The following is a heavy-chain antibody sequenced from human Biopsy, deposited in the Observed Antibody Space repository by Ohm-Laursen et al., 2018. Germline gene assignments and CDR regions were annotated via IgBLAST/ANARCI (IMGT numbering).Heavy chain of an antibody. CDR2: IYNTGDT. D-gene: IGHD6-25*01. J-gene: IGHJ2*01. V-gene: IGHV4-59*08. CDR3: ARRSAANWYFNL. CDR1: GGSITSYS. Sequence: GALSLTCTVSGGSITSYSWSWIRQPPGKGLEPIGYIYNTGDTTYNPSLQSRVTISLDTSNNQLSLRLRSVTAADAAVYYCARRSAANWYFNLWGRGTLVTVSS.